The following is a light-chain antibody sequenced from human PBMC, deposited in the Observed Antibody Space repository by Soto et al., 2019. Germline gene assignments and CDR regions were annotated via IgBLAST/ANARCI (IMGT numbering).Light chain of an antibody. CDR2: GAS. CDR1: QSVSSN. J-gene: IGKJ1*01. V-gene: IGKV3-15*01. Sequence: EMVMTQSPATLSVSPGERATLSCRASQSVSSNLAWYQQKPGQAPRLLIYGASTRATGIPARFSGSGSGTEFALTISRLEPEDFAVYYCQQYNKWRTFGQGTKVDIK. CDR3: QQYNKWRT.